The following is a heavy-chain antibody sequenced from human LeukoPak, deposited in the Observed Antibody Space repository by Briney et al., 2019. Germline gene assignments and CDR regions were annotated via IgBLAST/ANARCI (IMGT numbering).Heavy chain of an antibody. CDR1: GFTFSAYA. D-gene: IGHD3-10*02. CDR3: VRDLHYYVAMDV. V-gene: IGHV3-23*01. J-gene: IGHJ6*02. Sequence: PGGSLRLSCEASGFTFSAYAMTWVSQAPGKGLEWVSSIGSDNKPHYSESVKGRFAISRDNSKSMLFLQLNSLRAEDTALYYCVRDLHYYVAMDVGGQGTTVTVSS. CDR2: IGSDNKP.